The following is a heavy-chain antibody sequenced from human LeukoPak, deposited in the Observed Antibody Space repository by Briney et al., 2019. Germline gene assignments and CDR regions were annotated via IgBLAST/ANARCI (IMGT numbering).Heavy chain of an antibody. CDR2: ISAYNANT. J-gene: IGHJ4*02. Sequence: ASVKVSCKASGYTFTSFGISWVRQAPGQGLEWMGWISAYNANTNFAQNLQGRVTMTTDTSTSTAYMELRSLRSDDTAVYYYARVQGSSGWYIFDYWGQGTLVTVSS. CDR3: ARVQGSSGWYIFDY. CDR1: GYTFTSFG. V-gene: IGHV1-18*01. D-gene: IGHD6-19*01.